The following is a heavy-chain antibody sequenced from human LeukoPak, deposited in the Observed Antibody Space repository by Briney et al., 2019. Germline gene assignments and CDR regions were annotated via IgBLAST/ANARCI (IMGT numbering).Heavy chain of an antibody. CDR1: GGTFSSYA. Sequence: VSVKVSCKASGGTFSSYAISWVRPAPGQGLEWMGILNPSGGSTSYAQKFQGRVTMTRDTSTSTVYMELSSLRSEDTAVYYCARRIAAAGTLGYYFDYWGQGTLVAVSS. CDR2: LNPSGGST. J-gene: IGHJ4*02. D-gene: IGHD6-13*01. V-gene: IGHV1-46*01. CDR3: ARRIAAAGTLGYYFDY.